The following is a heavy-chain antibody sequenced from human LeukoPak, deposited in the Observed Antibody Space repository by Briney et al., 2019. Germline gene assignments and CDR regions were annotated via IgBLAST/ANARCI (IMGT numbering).Heavy chain of an antibody. V-gene: IGHV1-69*05. CDR2: IIPIFGTA. Sequence: GASVKVSCKASGGTFSSYAISWVRQAPGQGLEWMGGIIPIFGTANYAQKFQGRVTITTDESTSTAYMELSSLRSEDTAVYYCASATRGIVPYFDPWGQGTLVTVSS. CDR3: ASATRGIVPYFDP. D-gene: IGHD2-8*01. J-gene: IGHJ5*02. CDR1: GGTFSSYA.